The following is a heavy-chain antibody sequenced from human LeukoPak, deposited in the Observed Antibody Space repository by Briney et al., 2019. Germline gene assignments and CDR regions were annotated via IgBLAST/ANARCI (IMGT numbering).Heavy chain of an antibody. CDR3: ARAMRKIDGDWNEFDY. J-gene: IGHJ4*02. V-gene: IGHV1-18*01. D-gene: IGHD4-17*01. Sequence: EASVKVSCKASGYTFTSYGISWVRQAPGQGLEWMGWISAYNGNTNYAQKLQGRVTMTTDTSTSTAYMELRSLRSDDTAVYYCARAMRKIDGDWNEFDYWGQGTLVTVSS. CDR1: GYTFTSYG. CDR2: ISAYNGNT.